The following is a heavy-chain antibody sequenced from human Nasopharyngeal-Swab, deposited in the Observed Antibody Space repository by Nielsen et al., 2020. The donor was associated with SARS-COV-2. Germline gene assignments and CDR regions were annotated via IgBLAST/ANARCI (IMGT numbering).Heavy chain of an antibody. Sequence: SLKISCAASGFTFDDYAMHWVRQAPGKGLEWVSGISWNSGSIGYADSVKGRFTISRDNAKNSLYLQMNSLRAEDTALYYCAALLDYGDYGPDYLGQGTLVTVSS. J-gene: IGHJ4*02. D-gene: IGHD4-17*01. CDR1: GFTFDDYA. CDR2: ISWNSGSI. CDR3: AALLDYGDYGPDY. V-gene: IGHV3-9*01.